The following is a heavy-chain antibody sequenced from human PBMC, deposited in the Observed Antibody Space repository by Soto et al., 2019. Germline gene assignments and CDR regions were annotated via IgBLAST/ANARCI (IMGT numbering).Heavy chain of an antibody. J-gene: IGHJ4*02. CDR3: AGGGGSLNPGFDL. D-gene: IGHD3-16*01. Sequence: GGSPRLSCAASGFTFSSYSLHWVRQAPGKGLEWVAVISSDGSTTYYADSVKGRFTVSRDNSRNTLYLQMNSLRTDDTAVYYGAGGGGSLNPGFDLWGQGTLVTVYS. CDR1: GFTFSSYS. V-gene: IGHV3-30*04. CDR2: ISSDGSTT.